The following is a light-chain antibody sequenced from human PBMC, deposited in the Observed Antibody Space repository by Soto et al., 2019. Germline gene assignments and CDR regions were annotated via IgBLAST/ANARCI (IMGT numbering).Light chain of an antibody. CDR3: QQYYSSPQT. Sequence: DIVMTPSPDSLAVSLGERATINCKSSQSVLYSSNNKNYLAWYQQKPGQPPKLLIYWASTRESGVPDRFSGSGSGTDFTLTINSLQAEDVAVYYCQQYYSSPQTFGQGTKVDIK. CDR1: QSVLYSSNNKNY. CDR2: WAS. V-gene: IGKV4-1*01. J-gene: IGKJ1*01.